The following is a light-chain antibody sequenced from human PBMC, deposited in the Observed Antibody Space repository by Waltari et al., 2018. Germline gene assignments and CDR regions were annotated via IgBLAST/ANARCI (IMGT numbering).Light chain of an antibody. CDR2: GAY. Sequence: DIQMTQSPSSVSASVGDRVSITCRASQGITTWLAWYQQKPGEAPRLLIHGAYTLQDGVPSRFSGDGYGTGFTLTIDSLQPEDFATYYCQQANGFPHTFGQGTKLESK. V-gene: IGKV1-12*01. CDR1: QGITTW. CDR3: QQANGFPHT. J-gene: IGKJ2*01.